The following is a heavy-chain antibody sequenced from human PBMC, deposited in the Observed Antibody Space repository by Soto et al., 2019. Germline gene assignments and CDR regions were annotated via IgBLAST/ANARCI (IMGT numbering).Heavy chain of an antibody. CDR1: GYTFSNYG. Sequence: GASVKVSCKTSGYTFSNYGIAWVRQAPGQPLEWLGWISLYSDGTNYAQKFQGRVSMTTDTSTITAYMELRSLRSDDTAVYYCARVVPGAEDWFGPWGQGNLVTVSS. CDR3: ARVVPGAEDWFGP. CDR2: ISLYSDGT. D-gene: IGHD2-2*01. V-gene: IGHV1-18*01. J-gene: IGHJ5*02.